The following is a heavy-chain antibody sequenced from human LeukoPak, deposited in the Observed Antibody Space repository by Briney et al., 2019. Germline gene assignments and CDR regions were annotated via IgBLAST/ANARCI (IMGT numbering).Heavy chain of an antibody. D-gene: IGHD6-6*01. CDR1: GFTVSINY. Sequence: GGSLRLSCAASGFTVSINYMSWVRQAPGKGLEWVSAISGSGGSTYYADSVKGRFTISRDNSKNTLYLQMNSLRAEDTAVYYCAKEGGIAARPVDYWGQGTLVTVSS. J-gene: IGHJ4*02. CDR3: AKEGGIAARPVDY. CDR2: ISGSGGST. V-gene: IGHV3-23*01.